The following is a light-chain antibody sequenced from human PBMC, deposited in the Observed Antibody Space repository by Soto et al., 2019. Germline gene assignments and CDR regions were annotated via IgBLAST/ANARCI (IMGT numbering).Light chain of an antibody. J-gene: IGKJ4*01. V-gene: IGKV3-20*01. CDR2: GAS. CDR3: QQYGSSPPLS. CDR1: QTISSSF. Sequence: EFLLTPSPCTLSLYLEVVATLSCRAIQTISSSFLAWYQQKPGQAPRLLIYGASSRATGIPDRFSGSGSGTDFTLTITRLEPEDFAVYHCQQYGSSPPLSFGGGTKVDIK.